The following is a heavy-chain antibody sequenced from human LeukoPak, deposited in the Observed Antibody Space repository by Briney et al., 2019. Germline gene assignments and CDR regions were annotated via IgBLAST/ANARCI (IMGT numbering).Heavy chain of an antibody. V-gene: IGHV4-59*01. D-gene: IGHD1-26*01. CDR1: GGSISSYY. Sequence: PSETLSLTCTVSGGSISSYYWSWIRQPPGKGLEWIGYIHYSGSTNYNPSLKSRVTISVDTSKNQFSLKLSSVTAADTAVYYCARSSGSYYLIDGMDVWGQGTTVTVSS. CDR2: IHYSGST. CDR3: ARSSGSYYLIDGMDV. J-gene: IGHJ6*02.